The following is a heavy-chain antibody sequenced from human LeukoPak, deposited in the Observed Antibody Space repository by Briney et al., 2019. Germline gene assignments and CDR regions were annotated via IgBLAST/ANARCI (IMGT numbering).Heavy chain of an antibody. CDR1: CYTYTLYG. Sequence: SVSLLHRASCYTYTLYGLLCVRGAPGQGLEWMGWISAYNGNTNYAQKLQGRVTMTTDTYESTAYMELRSVRSDDTAVYYCARVLSIRGGELLYFHFEYWGPGT. V-gene: IGHV1-18*01. J-gene: IGHJ4*03. D-gene: IGHD3-10*01. CDR2: ISAYNGNT. CDR3: ARVLSIRGGELLYFHFEY.